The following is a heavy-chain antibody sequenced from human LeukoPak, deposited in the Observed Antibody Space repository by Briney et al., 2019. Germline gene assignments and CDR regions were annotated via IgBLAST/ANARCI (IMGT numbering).Heavy chain of an antibody. Sequence: SETLSLTCAVYGGSFSGYYWSWIRQPPGKGLEWIGYIYYSGSTHYNPSLKSRVTISVDTSKNQFSLKLSSVTAADTAVYYCARGVLWFGELFIDYWGQGTLVTVSS. J-gene: IGHJ4*02. CDR1: GGSFSGYY. D-gene: IGHD3-10*01. CDR2: IYYSGST. CDR3: ARGVLWFGELFIDY. V-gene: IGHV4-34*01.